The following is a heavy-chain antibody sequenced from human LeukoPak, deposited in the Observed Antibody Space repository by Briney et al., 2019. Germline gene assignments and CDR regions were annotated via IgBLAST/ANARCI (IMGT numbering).Heavy chain of an antibody. V-gene: IGHV3-33*06. D-gene: IGHD6-19*01. CDR1: GFTYSNYW. J-gene: IGHJ4*02. Sequence: GGSLRLSCVGSGFTYSNYWMHWVRQAPGKGLEWVALIWYDGSNKSYADSVKGRFTISRDNSKNTLSLQMNSLRAEDTAVYYCAKDSSSGWSGGGLLDYWGQGTLVTVSS. CDR2: IWYDGSNK. CDR3: AKDSSSGWSGGGLLDY.